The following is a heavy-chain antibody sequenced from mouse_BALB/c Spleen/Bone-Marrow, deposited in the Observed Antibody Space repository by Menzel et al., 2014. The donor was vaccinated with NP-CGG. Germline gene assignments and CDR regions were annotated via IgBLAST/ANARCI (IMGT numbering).Heavy chain of an antibody. CDR2: ISTYYGDA. J-gene: IGHJ4*01. D-gene: IGHD3-2*01. V-gene: IGHV1S137*01. CDR3: ARRADSSGYADAMDY. Sequence: VQLQQSGAELVRPGVSVKISCKGSGYTFTDYAMHWVKQSHAKSLEWIGVISTYYGDASYNQKFKGKATMTVDKSSSTAYMELARLTSEDSAIYYCARRADSSGYADAMDYWGQGTSVTVSS. CDR1: GYTFTDYA.